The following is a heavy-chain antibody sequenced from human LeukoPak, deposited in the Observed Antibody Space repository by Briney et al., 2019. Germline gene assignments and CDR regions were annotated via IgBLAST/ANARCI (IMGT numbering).Heavy chain of an antibody. V-gene: IGHV3-30*04. Sequence: GGSLRLSCAVSGFTFSSCAMHWVRQAPGKGLEWVAVISYDGSNKYHADSVKGRFTISRDNSKNTLYLQMNSLRAEDTAVFYCARGVFHPFYYHYYLDVWGKGTTVTVSS. CDR3: ARGVFHPFYYHYYLDV. CDR2: ISYDGSNK. J-gene: IGHJ6*03. CDR1: GFTFSSCA.